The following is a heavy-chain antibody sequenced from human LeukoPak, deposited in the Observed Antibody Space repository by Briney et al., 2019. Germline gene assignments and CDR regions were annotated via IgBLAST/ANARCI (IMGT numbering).Heavy chain of an antibody. D-gene: IGHD1-26*01. CDR2: IRYDGSDK. J-gene: IGHJ4*02. Sequence: GGSLRLSCSASGFTFSTYGMHWVRQAPGKGLEWVAFIRYDGSDKYYADSVKGRFTISRDNAKNSQYLQMNSLRAEDTAVYYCARGYSGSLWGQGTLVTVSS. V-gene: IGHV3-30*02. CDR3: ARGYSGSL. CDR1: GFTFSTYG.